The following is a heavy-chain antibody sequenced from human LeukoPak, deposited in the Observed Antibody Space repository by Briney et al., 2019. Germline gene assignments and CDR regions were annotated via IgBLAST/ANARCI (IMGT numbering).Heavy chain of an antibody. V-gene: IGHV3-7*01. D-gene: IGHD3-22*01. J-gene: IGHJ4*02. CDR3: VRDRFGYSDY. Sequence: QTGGSLTLSCAASGFTFSNYWMSWVRQAPGKGLEWVANIKPDGSEKYYVDSVKGRLTISKDDAKNSLYLQVHSLRADDTAVYYCVRDRFGYSDYWGQGTLVTVSS. CDR2: IKPDGSEK. CDR1: GFTFSNYW.